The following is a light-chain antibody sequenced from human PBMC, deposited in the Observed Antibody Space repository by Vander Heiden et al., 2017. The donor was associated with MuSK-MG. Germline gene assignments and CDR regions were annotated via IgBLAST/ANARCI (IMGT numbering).Light chain of an antibody. CDR1: QSMSTF. CDR2: AAS. Sequence: DIQMTQSPSSLSASVGDTVTVPCRTSQSMSTFLNWYQQKPGEAPKVLIFAASSLESGVPSRFSGSGSGTDFTLTISSLQPEDFATYYCQQSYSTPDTFGQGTKLEIK. V-gene: IGKV1-39*01. J-gene: IGKJ2*01. CDR3: QQSYSTPDT.